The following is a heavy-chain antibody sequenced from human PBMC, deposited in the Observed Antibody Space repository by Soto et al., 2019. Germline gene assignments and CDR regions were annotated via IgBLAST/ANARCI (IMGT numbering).Heavy chain of an antibody. CDR2: IKSKTDGGTT. J-gene: IGHJ4*02. CDR1: GFTFSNAW. CDR3: TTEVIAVAPLDY. Sequence: GGSLRLSCAASGFTFSNAWMSWVRQAPGKGLEWVGRIKSKTDGGTTDYAAPVKGRFTISRDDSKNTLYLQMNSLKTEDTAVYYCTTEVIAVAPLDYWGQGTLVTVSS. D-gene: IGHD6-19*01. V-gene: IGHV3-15*01.